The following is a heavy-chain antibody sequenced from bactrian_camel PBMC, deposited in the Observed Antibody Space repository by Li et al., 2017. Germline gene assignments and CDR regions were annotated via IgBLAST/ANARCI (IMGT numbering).Heavy chain of an antibody. V-gene: IGHV3S55*01. CDR1: GFTFDDSD. D-gene: IGHD2*01. CDR2: ISSDGST. Sequence: VQLVESGGGSVRAGETLRLSCTASGFTFDDSDMGWYRQAPGNECELVSTISSDGSTAYADSVKGRFTISRDNAKNTLYLQMNNLKPEDTAMYYCAALRPPCTVYSGADYKGQGTQVTVS. J-gene: IGHJ4*01.